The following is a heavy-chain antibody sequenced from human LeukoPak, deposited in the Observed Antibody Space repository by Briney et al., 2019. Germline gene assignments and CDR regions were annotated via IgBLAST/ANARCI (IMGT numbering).Heavy chain of an antibody. D-gene: IGHD3-16*02. CDR2: VKRKIDGETA. CDR3: TTDIGLY. CDR1: GFTFSSYG. Sequence: GGSLRLSCAASGFTFSSYGMHWVRQAPGKGLEWVGRVKRKIDGETADYAAPVKGRFTISRDDSKNMAYLQMNGLKTEDTGIYYCTTDIGLYWGQGTLVTVSS. J-gene: IGHJ4*02. V-gene: IGHV3-15*05.